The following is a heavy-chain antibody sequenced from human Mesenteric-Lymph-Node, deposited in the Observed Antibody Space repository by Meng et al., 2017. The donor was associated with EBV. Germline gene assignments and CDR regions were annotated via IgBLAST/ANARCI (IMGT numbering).Heavy chain of an antibody. V-gene: IGHV4-34*01. CDR2: INHSGST. CDR1: GGSFSAYY. J-gene: IGHJ4*01. D-gene: IGHD4-11*01. CDR3: ARQRSDSRLFDY. Sequence: VQLQQWGAGLLKPSETLSLNGAVYGGSFSAYYWTWIRQPPGKGLEWIGEINHSGSTIYNPSLKSRVTMSVDTSKSQFSLKLSSVTAADTAVYFCARQRSDSRLFDYWGQGTLVTVSS.